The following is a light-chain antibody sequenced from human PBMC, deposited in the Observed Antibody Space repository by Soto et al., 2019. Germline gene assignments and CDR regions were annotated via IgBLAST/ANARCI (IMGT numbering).Light chain of an antibody. CDR2: DAS. Sequence: EIVLTKSPATLSLSPGERATLSCGASQSVSSYLAWYQQKPGQAPRLLIYDASNRATCIPARFSGSGSGTDFPRPISSLEPEDFAVFYCQQRSNWPLTFRGGTKLEIK. J-gene: IGKJ4*01. V-gene: IGKV3-11*01. CDR1: QSVSSY. CDR3: QQRSNWPLT.